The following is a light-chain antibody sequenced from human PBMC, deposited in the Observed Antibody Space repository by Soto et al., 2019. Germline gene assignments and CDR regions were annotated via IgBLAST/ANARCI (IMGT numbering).Light chain of an antibody. J-gene: IGKJ3*01. CDR2: DAS. CDR1: QSVSSY. V-gene: IGKV3-11*01. CDR3: QQRSNRPPFT. Sequence: EIVLTQSPATLSLSPGERATLSCRASQSVSSYLAWYQQKHGQAPRLLIYDASNRTTSIPARFSGSGAGTDFTLTISSREPEDFAVYYCQQRSNRPPFTFGPGTKVDIK.